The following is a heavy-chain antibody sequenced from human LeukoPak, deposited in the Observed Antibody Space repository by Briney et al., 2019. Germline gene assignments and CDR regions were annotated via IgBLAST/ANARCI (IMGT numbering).Heavy chain of an antibody. CDR1: GGSISSYY. J-gene: IGHJ2*01. D-gene: IGHD6-19*01. V-gene: IGHV4-59*01. CDR3: ARDTAVAGTWYFDL. CDR2: IYYSGST. Sequence: SETLSLTCTVSGGSISSYYWSWIRQPPGKGLEWIGYIYYSGSTNYNPSLKSRVTISVDTSKNQFSLKLNSVTAADTAVYYCARDTAVAGTWYFDLWGRGTLVTVSS.